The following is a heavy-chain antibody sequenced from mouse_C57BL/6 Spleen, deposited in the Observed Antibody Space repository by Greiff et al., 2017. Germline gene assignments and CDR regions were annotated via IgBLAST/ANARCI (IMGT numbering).Heavy chain of an antibody. CDR2: IWSGGST. Sequence: QVQLKESGPGLVQPSQSLSITCTVSGFSLTSYGVHWVRQSPGKGLEWLGVIWSGGSTDYNAAFISSLSISKDNSKSQVFFKMNSLQADDTAIYYWARTYGNYLYAMDYWGQGTSVTVSS. J-gene: IGHJ4*01. V-gene: IGHV2-2*01. D-gene: IGHD2-1*01. CDR1: GFSLTSYG. CDR3: ARTYGNYLYAMDY.